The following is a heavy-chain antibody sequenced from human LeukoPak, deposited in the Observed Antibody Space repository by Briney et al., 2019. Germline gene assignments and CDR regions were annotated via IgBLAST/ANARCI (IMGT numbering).Heavy chain of an antibody. Sequence: GGSLRLSCAASGFTFSSYAMNWVRQAPGKGLEWVSLISGTGGSTHYADSVKGRFTISRDNSKNTLYLQMNSLRAEDTAVYYCARGGISSSGSLRTFDFWGQGTLVTVSS. CDR3: ARGGISSSGSLRTFDF. CDR1: GFTFSSYA. V-gene: IGHV3-23*01. CDR2: ISGTGGST. J-gene: IGHJ4*02. D-gene: IGHD3-22*01.